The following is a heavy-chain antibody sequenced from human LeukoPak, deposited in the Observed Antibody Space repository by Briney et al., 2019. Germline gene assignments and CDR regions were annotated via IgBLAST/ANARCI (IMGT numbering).Heavy chain of an antibody. D-gene: IGHD1-14*01. V-gene: IGHV4-34*01. Sequence: SETLSLTCAVYGGSFSTCYWSWIRQPPGKGLEWIGEINHSGSTNYNPSLKSRVTISVDTSRNQFSLKLSSVTAADTAVYYCARIDRGDNWGQGTLVTVSS. CDR2: INHSGST. CDR1: GGSFSTCY. J-gene: IGHJ4*02. CDR3: ARIDRGDN.